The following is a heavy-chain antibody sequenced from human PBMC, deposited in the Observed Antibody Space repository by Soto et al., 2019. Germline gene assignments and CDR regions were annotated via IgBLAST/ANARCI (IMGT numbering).Heavy chain of an antibody. CDR3: AKEQKDSSTWSELNY. J-gene: IGHJ4*02. D-gene: IGHD6-13*01. CDR2: ISGSGVST. V-gene: IGHV3-23*01. CDR1: GFTFGDYA. Sequence: GGPLRLSCTASGFTFGDYAMSWFRQAPGKGLEWVSAISGSGVSTYYADSVKGRFTISRDNSKNTLYLQMNSLRAEDTAVYYCAKEQKDSSTWSELNYWGQGTLVTVSS.